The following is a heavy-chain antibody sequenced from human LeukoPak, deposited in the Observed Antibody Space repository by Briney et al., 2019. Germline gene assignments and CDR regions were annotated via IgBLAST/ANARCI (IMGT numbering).Heavy chain of an antibody. CDR2: ISYDGSNK. CDR1: GFTFSSYG. J-gene: IGHJ4*02. CDR3: AKDLGGDWDG. V-gene: IGHV3-30*18. D-gene: IGHD2-21*02. Sequence: GRSLRLSCAASGFTFSSYGMHCVRQAPGKGLEWVAVISYDGSNKYYADSVKGRFTISRDNSKNTLYLQMSSLRAEDTAVYYCAKDLGGDWDGWGQGTLVTVSS.